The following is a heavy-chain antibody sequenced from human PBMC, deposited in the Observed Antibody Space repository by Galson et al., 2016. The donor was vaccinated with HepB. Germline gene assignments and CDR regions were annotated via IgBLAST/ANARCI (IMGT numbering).Heavy chain of an antibody. D-gene: IGHD3-10*01. CDR2: ISVGGGDT. J-gene: IGHJ4*02. CDR1: GLTFSNYP. CDR3: AKSGFFGELDK. Sequence: SLRLSCADSGLTFSNYPMNWVRQAPGKGLEWVSTISVGGGDTYYADSLRGRFTISRDDSKNTLFLRMNSVGVEDTAVYFCAKSGFFGELDKWGQGTGVVVSS. V-gene: IGHV3-23*01.